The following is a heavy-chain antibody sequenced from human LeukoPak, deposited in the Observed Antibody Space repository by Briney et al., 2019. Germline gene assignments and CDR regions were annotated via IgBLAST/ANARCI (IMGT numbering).Heavy chain of an antibody. CDR3: ARPQGSYLLFDY. J-gene: IGHJ4*02. Sequence: GGSLRLSCAASGFTFSSYAMHWVRQAPGKELEWVAVISYDGSNKYYADSVKGRFTISRDNSKNTLYLQMNSLRAEDTAVYYCARPQGSYLLFDYWGQGTLVTVSS. D-gene: IGHD1-26*01. CDR2: ISYDGSNK. CDR1: GFTFSSYA. V-gene: IGHV3-30-3*01.